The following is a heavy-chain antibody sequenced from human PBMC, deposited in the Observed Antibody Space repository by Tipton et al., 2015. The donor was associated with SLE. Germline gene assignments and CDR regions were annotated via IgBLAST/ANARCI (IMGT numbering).Heavy chain of an antibody. D-gene: IGHD4-17*01. V-gene: IGHV3-7*01. CDR3: ARGYGVGNY. CDR2: IKQDGSEK. CDR1: GFSFRSYW. J-gene: IGHJ4*02. Sequence: SLRLSCAASGFSFRSYWMTWVRQAPGKGLEWVANIKQDGSEKYYVDSVKGRSTISRDNAKNSLYLQMNSLRAEDTAVYYCARGYGVGNYWGQGSLVTVSS.